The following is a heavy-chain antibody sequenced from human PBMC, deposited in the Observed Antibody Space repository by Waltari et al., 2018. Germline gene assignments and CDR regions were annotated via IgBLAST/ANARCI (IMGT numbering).Heavy chain of an antibody. CDR3: ARDPAPQYGDYEDFDY. CDR1: GFTFSSYG. Sequence: QVQLVESGGGVVQPGRSLRLSCAASGFTFSSYGMHWVRQAPGKGLEWVAVIWYDGSNKYYADSVKGRFTISRDNSKNTLYLQMNSLRAEDTAVYYCARDPAPQYGDYEDFDYWGQGTLVTVSS. V-gene: IGHV3-33*01. D-gene: IGHD4-17*01. J-gene: IGHJ4*02. CDR2: IWYDGSNK.